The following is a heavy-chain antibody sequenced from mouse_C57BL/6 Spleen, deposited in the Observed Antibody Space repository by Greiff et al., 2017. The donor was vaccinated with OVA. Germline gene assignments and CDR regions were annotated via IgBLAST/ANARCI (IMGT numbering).Heavy chain of an antibody. CDR3: ARITTVGWYFDY. CDR1: GYSITSGYY. CDR2: ISYDGSN. J-gene: IGHJ2*01. Sequence: EVKVEESGPGLVKPSQSLSLTCSVTGYSITSGYYWNWIRQFPGNKLEWMGYISYDGSNNYNPSLKNRISITRDTSKNQYFLKLNSVTTEDTATYYCARITTVGWYFDYWGQGTTLTVSS. V-gene: IGHV3-6*01. D-gene: IGHD1-1*01.